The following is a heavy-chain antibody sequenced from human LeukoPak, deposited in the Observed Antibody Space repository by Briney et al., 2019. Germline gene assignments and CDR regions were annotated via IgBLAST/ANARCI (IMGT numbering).Heavy chain of an antibody. V-gene: IGHV4-34*01. D-gene: IGHD2-2*01. Sequence: PSETLSLTCAVYGGSFSGYYWSWIRQPPGKGLEWIGEINHSGSTNYNPSLKSRVTISVDTSKNQFSLKLSSVTAADTAVYYCARGLVVPAAFDYWGQGTLVTVSS. CDR2: INHSGST. CDR3: ARGLVVPAAFDY. CDR1: GGSFSGYY. J-gene: IGHJ4*02.